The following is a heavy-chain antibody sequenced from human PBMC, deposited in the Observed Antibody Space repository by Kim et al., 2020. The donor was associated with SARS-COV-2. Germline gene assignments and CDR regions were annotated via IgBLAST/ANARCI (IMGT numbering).Heavy chain of an antibody. CDR3: ARVGYYYDSSGYPYYYYYG. J-gene: IGHJ6*01. V-gene: IGHV4-34*01. CDR2: INHSGST. Sequence: SETLSLTCAVYGGSFSGYYWSWIRQPPGKGLEWIGEINHSGSTNYNPSLKSRVTISVDTSKNQFSLKLSSVTAADTAVYYCARVGYYYDSSGYPYYYYYG. CDR1: GGSFSGYY. D-gene: IGHD3-22*01.